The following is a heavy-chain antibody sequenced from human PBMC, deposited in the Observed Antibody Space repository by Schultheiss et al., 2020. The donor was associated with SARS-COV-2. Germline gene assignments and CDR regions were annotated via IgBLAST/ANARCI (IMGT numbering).Heavy chain of an antibody. J-gene: IGHJ4*02. Sequence: GGSLRLSCAASGFTVSSNYMSWVRQAPGKGLEWVSAIGTAGDTYYPGSVKGRFTISRENAKNSLYLQMNSLRAGDTAVYYCAREVHYYDSSGAVYYFDYWGQGTLVTVSS. CDR2: IGTAGDT. CDR3: AREVHYYDSSGAVYYFDY. D-gene: IGHD3-22*01. CDR1: GFTVSSNY. V-gene: IGHV3-13*01.